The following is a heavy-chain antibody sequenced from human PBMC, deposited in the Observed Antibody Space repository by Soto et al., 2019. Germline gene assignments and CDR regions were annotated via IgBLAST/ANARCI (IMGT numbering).Heavy chain of an antibody. CDR3: AGTTSHQWLHMDV. V-gene: IGHV6-1*01. Sequence: QVQLQASGPGLVKRSQTLSLTCAISGDSVSSNSADWNWIRLSPSRGLEWLARTYYSSRWYNDYAVAVRSRITVNADASKTQFALQLTSVTPGDTAIYYCAGTTSHQWLHMDVWCRGTTVTVSS. D-gene: IGHD6-19*01. J-gene: IGHJ6*03. CDR1: GDSVSSNSAD. CDR2: TYYSSRWYN.